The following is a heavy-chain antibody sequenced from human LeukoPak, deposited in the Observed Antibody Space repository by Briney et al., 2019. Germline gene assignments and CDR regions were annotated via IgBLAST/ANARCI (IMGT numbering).Heavy chain of an antibody. CDR2: INPNSGGT. D-gene: IGHD3-10*01. CDR3: ARVRYGSGIYYYYYMDV. V-gene: IGHV1-2*02. CDR1: GYTFTGYY. Sequence: ASVKVSCKASGYTFTGYYMHWVRQAPGQGLEWMGWINPNSGGTNYAQKFQGRVTMTRDTSISTAYMELSSLRSEDTAVYYCARVRYGSGIYYYYYMDVWGKGTTVTVSS. J-gene: IGHJ6*03.